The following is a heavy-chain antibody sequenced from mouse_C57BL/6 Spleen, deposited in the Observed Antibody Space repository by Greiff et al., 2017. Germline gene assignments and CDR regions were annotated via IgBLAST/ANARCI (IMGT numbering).Heavy chain of an antibody. CDR1: GYAFSSSW. CDR3: ARSPITTVGGSWYFDV. CDR2: IYPGDGDT. Sequence: QVQLQPSGPELVKPGASVKISCKASGYAFSSSWMNWVKQRPGKGLEWIGRIYPGDGDTNYNGKFKGKATLTADKSSSTAYMQLSSLTSEDSAVYYGARSPITTVGGSWYFDVWGTGTTVTVSS. V-gene: IGHV1-82*01. D-gene: IGHD1-1*01. J-gene: IGHJ1*03.